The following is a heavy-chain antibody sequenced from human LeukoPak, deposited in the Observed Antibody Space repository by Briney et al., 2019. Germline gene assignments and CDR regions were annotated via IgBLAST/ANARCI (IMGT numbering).Heavy chain of an antibody. CDR2: IDYDSSHI. D-gene: IGHD3-9*01. Sequence: GGSLRLSCAASGFTFSNSAMNWVRQVPGKGLEWVSSIDYDSSHIYYAASVRGRFTISRDNARNAVYLQMNSLRVEDTAVYYCARDPLRYLRVGHYDYWGQGTLVAVSS. CDR1: GFTFSNSA. CDR3: ARDPLRYLRVGHYDY. J-gene: IGHJ4*02. V-gene: IGHV3-21*01.